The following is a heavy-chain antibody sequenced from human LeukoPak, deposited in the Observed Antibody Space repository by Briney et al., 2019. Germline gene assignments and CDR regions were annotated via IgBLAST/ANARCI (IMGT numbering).Heavy chain of an antibody. CDR3: ARDLSLGYCSGGSCYYFDY. CDR2: IKQDGSEK. CDR1: GFTFSSYW. D-gene: IGHD2-15*01. Sequence: PGGSLRLSCAASGFTFSSYWMSWVRQAPGKGLEWVANIKQDGSEKYYVDSVKGRFTISRDNAKNSLYLQMNSLRAEDTAVYYCARDLSLGYCSGGSCYYFDYWGQGTLVTVS. J-gene: IGHJ4*02. V-gene: IGHV3-7*01.